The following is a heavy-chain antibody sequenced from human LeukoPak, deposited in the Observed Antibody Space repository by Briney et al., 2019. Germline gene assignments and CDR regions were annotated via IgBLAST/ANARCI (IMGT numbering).Heavy chain of an antibody. CDR2: IYYSGST. J-gene: IGHJ5*02. Sequence: PSQTLSLTCTVSGGSISSSSYYWGWIRQPPGKGLEWIGSIYYSGSTYYNPSLKSRVTISVDTSKNQFSLKLSSVTAADTAVYYCARVVWLRGYGGNYNWFDPWGQGTLVTVSS. CDR1: GGSISSSSYY. D-gene: IGHD4-23*01. CDR3: ARVVWLRGYGGNYNWFDP. V-gene: IGHV4-39*07.